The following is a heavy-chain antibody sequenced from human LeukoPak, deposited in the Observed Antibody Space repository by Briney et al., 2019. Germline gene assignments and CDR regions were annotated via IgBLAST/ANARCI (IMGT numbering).Heavy chain of an antibody. Sequence: GGSLRLSCAASGFTFSNYGMHWVRQAPGKGLEWVAFIPYDGSNKYYADSVKGRFTISRDSSKNTLYLQMNSLRVEDTAVYYCARERPGVAARPCHFDYWGQGTLVTVSS. J-gene: IGHJ4*02. CDR3: ARERPGVAARPCHFDY. CDR2: IPYDGSNK. CDR1: GFTFSNYG. V-gene: IGHV3-30*02. D-gene: IGHD6-6*01.